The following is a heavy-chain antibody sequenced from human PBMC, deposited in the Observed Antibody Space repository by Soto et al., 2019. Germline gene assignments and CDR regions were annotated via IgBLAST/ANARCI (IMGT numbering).Heavy chain of an antibody. CDR1: GFTFSSYS. CDR3: ARGRAIQLWSYGMDV. J-gene: IGHJ6*02. D-gene: IGHD5-18*01. V-gene: IGHV3-21*01. Sequence: GGSLRLSCAAPGFTFSSYSMNWVRQAPGKGLEWVSSISSSSSYIYYADSVKGRFTISRDNAKNSLYLQMNSLRAEDTAVYYCARGRAIQLWSYGMDVWGQGTTVTVSS. CDR2: ISSSSSYI.